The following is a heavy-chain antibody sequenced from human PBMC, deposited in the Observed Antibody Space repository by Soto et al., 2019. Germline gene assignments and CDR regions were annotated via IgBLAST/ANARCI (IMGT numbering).Heavy chain of an antibody. Sequence: PGGSLRLSCAASGFTVSSNYMSWVRQAPGKGLEWVSVIYSGGSTYYADSVKGRFTISRDNSKNTLYLQMNSLRAEDTAVYYCASRIQLWSPDAFDIWGQGTMVT. CDR3: ASRIQLWSPDAFDI. CDR2: IYSGGST. CDR1: GFTVSSNY. V-gene: IGHV3-53*01. J-gene: IGHJ3*02. D-gene: IGHD5-18*01.